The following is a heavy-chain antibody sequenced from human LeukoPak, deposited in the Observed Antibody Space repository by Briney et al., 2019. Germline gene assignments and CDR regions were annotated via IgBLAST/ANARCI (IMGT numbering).Heavy chain of an antibody. J-gene: IGHJ4*02. D-gene: IGHD3-22*01. Sequence: ASVKVSCKASGYTFTGYYMHWVRQAPGQGLEWMGWMNPNSGNTGYAQKFQGRVTMTRNTSISTAYMELSSLRSEDTAVYYCARDTYYYDSSGYFDWGQGTLVTVSS. CDR3: ARDTYYYDSSGYFD. CDR1: GYTFTGYY. V-gene: IGHV1-8*02. CDR2: MNPNSGNT.